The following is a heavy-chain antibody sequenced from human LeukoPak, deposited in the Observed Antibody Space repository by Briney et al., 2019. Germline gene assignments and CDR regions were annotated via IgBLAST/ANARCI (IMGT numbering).Heavy chain of an antibody. CDR2: IYSGGST. CDR1: GFTVSSNY. D-gene: IGHD4-17*01. J-gene: IGHJ4*02. Sequence: GGSLRLSCAASGFTVSSNYMSWVRQAPGKGLEWVSVIYSGGSTYYADSVKGRFTISRDNSKNTLYLQMNSLRAEDTAVYYCARDKADYGDVGMGYFDYWGQGTLVTVSS. V-gene: IGHV3-66*01. CDR3: ARDKADYGDVGMGYFDY.